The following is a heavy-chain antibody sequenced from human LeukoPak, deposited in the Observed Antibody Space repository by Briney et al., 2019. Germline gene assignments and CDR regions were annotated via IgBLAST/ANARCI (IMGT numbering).Heavy chain of an antibody. CDR3: AREGTSTDYSQLYYY. CDR2: ISYSGST. D-gene: IGHD3-22*01. CDR1: GGSISNYY. V-gene: IGHV4-59*01. Sequence: SETLSPTCTVSGGSISNYYWSWIRQPPGKGLEWIGYISYSGSTNYHPSLKSRVTMSVDTPKNQFSLKLSSVTAADTAVYYCAREGTSTDYSQLYYYWGQGILVTVSS. J-gene: IGHJ4*02.